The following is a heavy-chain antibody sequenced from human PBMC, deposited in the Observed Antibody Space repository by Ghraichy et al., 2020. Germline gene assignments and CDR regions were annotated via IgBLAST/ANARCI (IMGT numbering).Heavy chain of an antibody. CDR3: AKDSIVVEPGALYGVDV. CDR2: ISGSGEKT. V-gene: IGHV3-23*01. D-gene: IGHD2-2*01. J-gene: IGHJ6*02. Sequence: GGSLRLSCAASGFTFNNFAMSWVRQAPGKGLEWVSIISGSGEKTYYTDPVKGRFSISRDNSKNTLYLQMNSLRAEDTAVYYCAKDSIVVEPGALYGVDVWGQGTTVTVSS. CDR1: GFTFNNFA.